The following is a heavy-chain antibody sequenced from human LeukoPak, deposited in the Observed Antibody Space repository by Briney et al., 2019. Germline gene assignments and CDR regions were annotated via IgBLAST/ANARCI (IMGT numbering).Heavy chain of an antibody. CDR1: GFTFSSYS. CDR2: ISGSGGST. CDR3: AKARNYYDSSGPADY. V-gene: IGHV3-23*01. Sequence: GGSLRLSCAASGFTFSSYSMNWVRQAPGKGLEWVSAISGSGGSTYYADSVKGRFTISRDNSKNTLYLQMNSLRAEDTAVYYCAKARNYYDSSGPADYWGQGTLVTVSS. J-gene: IGHJ4*02. D-gene: IGHD3-22*01.